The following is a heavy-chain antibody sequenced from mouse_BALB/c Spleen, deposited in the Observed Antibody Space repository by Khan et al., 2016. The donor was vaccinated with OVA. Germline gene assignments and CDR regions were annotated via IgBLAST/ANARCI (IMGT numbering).Heavy chain of an antibody. CDR2: IDPANDNS. Sequence: VQLQQSGAELVEPGASVKLSCTASGFNIKDTHMHWVKQRPEQGLEWIGRIDPANDNSKYDPRFQGKATITADTSSNTAYLHLSSLTSEDTAVYYCAPAGTGDYFDYWGQGTTLTVSS. J-gene: IGHJ2*01. V-gene: IGHV14-3*02. CDR3: APAGTGDYFDY. D-gene: IGHD4-1*01. CDR1: GFNIKDTH.